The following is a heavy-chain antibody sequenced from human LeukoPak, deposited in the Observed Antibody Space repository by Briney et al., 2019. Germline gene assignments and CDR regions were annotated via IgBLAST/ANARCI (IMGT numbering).Heavy chain of an antibody. CDR3: AILGMFGVVDY. D-gene: IGHD3-3*01. J-gene: IGHJ4*02. V-gene: IGHV4-39*01. CDR2: IYYSGST. Sequence: SETLSLTCTVSGGSISSSSYYWGWIRQPPGEGLEWIGSIYYSGSTYYNPSLKSRVTISVDTSKNQFSLKLSSVTAADTAVYYCAILGMFGVVDYWGQGTLVTVSS. CDR1: GGSISSSSYY.